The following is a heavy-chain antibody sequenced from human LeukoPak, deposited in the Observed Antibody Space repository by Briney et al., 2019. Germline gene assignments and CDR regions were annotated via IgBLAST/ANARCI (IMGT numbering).Heavy chain of an antibody. CDR3: ARVSRPYYDSSGYIDY. CDR2: ISAYNGNT. J-gene: IGHJ4*02. D-gene: IGHD3-22*01. CDR1: GYTFTSYG. V-gene: IGHV1-18*01. Sequence: ASVKVSCKASGYTFTSYGISWVRQAPGQGLEWMGWISAYNGNTNYAQKLQGRVTMTTDTSTSTAYMELRSLRSDDTAVYYCARVSRPYYDSSGYIDYWGQGTLVTVSS.